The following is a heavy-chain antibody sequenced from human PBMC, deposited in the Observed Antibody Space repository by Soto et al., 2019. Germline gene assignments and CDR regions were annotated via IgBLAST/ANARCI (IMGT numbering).Heavy chain of an antibody. J-gene: IGHJ3*02. Sequence: GASVKVSCKACGYSFTSYGISWVRQAPRQGLEWMGWISAYNGNTNYAQKLQGRVTMTTDTSTSTAYMELRSLRSDDTAVYYCARLITGTTRFRAFDIWGQGTMVTVSS. V-gene: IGHV1-18*01. CDR2: ISAYNGNT. CDR1: GYSFTSYG. CDR3: ARLITGTTRFRAFDI. D-gene: IGHD1-7*01.